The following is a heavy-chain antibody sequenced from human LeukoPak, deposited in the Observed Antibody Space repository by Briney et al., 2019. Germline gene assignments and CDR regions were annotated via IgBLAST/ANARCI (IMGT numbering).Heavy chain of an antibody. CDR3: ARVGATSSDFDY. CDR1: GGSFSGYN. J-gene: IGHJ4*02. D-gene: IGHD1-26*01. V-gene: IGHV4-34*01. Sequence: PSETLSLTCAVYGGSFSGYNWSWIRQPPGKGLEWIGEINHSGSTNYNPSLKSRVTISVDTSKNQFSLKLSSVTAADTAVYYCARVGATSSDFDYWGQGTLVTVSS. CDR2: INHSGST.